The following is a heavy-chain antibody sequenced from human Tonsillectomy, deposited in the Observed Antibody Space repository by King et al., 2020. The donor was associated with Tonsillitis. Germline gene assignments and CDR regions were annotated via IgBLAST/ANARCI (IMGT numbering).Heavy chain of an antibody. CDR3: AGPDSSCYYHDAFDF. D-gene: IGHD3-22*01. J-gene: IGHJ3*01. CDR2: IYSTGST. Sequence: VQLQESGPGLVKPSETLSLTCTVSGGSVSSGFYQWRWIRQPPGKGLEWVGYIYSTGSTSYNPSLKSRVAMSIDTSKNQFSLKLSSVTAADTAVYYCAGPDSSCYYHDAFDFWGQGTLVTVSS. CDR1: GGSVSSGFYQ. V-gene: IGHV4-61*01.